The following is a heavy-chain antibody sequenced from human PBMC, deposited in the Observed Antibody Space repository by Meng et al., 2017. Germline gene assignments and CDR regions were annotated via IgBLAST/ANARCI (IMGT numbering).Heavy chain of an antibody. Sequence: GEFLKISCAASGFTFSSYWMSWVRQAPGKGLEWVANIKQDGSEKYYVDSVKGRFTISRDNAKNSLYLQMNSLRAEDTAVYYCARSNGDYFDYWGQGTLVTVSS. V-gene: IGHV3-7*01. CDR2: IKQDGSEK. J-gene: IGHJ4*02. CDR1: GFTFSSYW. D-gene: IGHD4-11*01. CDR3: ARSNGDYFDY.